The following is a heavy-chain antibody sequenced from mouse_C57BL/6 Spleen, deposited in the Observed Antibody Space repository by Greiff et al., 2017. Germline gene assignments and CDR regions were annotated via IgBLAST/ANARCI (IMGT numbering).Heavy chain of an antibody. V-gene: IGHV1-61*01. Sequence: QVQLKQPGAELVRPGSSVKLSCKASGYTFTSYWMDWVKQRPGQGLEWIGNIYPSDSETHYNQKFKDKATLTVDKSSSTAYMQLSSLTSEDSAVYYCAREGSQGAMDYWGQGTSVTVSS. CDR1: GYTFTSYW. CDR3: AREGSQGAMDY. J-gene: IGHJ4*01. CDR2: IYPSDSET.